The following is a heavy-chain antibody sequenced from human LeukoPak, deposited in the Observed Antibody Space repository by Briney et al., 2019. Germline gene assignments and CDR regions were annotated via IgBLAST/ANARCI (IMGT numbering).Heavy chain of an antibody. CDR1: GGSISSSSYY. CDR2: IYYSGST. V-gene: IGHV4-39*07. Sequence: KPSETLSLTCTVSGGSISSSSYYWGWIRQPPGKGLEWIGSIYYSGSTYYNPSLKSRVTISVDTSKNQFSLKLTSVTAADTAVYYCARDNWGSLDYWGQGILVTVSS. D-gene: IGHD7-27*01. CDR3: ARDNWGSLDY. J-gene: IGHJ4*02.